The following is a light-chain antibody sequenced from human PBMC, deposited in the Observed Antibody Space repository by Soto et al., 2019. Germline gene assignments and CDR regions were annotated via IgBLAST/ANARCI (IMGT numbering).Light chain of an antibody. CDR3: QQYNDWPRR. V-gene: IGKV3-15*01. CDR2: GAS. CDR1: QSVSNN. J-gene: IGKJ1*01. Sequence: EIVMTQSPATLYVSPGARATLSCRASQSVSNNLAWYQQTPGQAPRLLIYGASTRATGIPARFSGSVSGTEFTLTISSLQSEGFSVYYCQQYNDWPRRFGQGTKVDIK.